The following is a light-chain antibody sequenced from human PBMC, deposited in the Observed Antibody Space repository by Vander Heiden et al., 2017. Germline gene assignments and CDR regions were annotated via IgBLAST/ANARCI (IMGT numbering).Light chain of an antibody. J-gene: IGKJ2*01. Sequence: DLQMPQSPSSLSASVGDRVTITCRASQGIRNELGWYQQKPGKAPKRLIYAASSLQSGVPSRFSGSGSGTEFTLTISSLQPEDFATYYCLQHNSYPLTFGQGTKLEIK. CDR2: AAS. V-gene: IGKV1-17*01. CDR3: LQHNSYPLT. CDR1: QGIRNE.